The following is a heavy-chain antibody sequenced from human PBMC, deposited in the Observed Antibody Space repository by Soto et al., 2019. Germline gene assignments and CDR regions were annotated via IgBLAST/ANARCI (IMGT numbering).Heavy chain of an antibody. V-gene: IGHV3-23*01. CDR2: TTCSGNSA. CDR1: GFTFSSYA. CDR3: AKDFIGSKADYFDH. J-gene: IGHJ4*02. D-gene: IGHD2-15*01. Sequence: GGSLRLSCAASGFTFSSYAMTWVRQAPGKGMEWVASTTCSGNSAFYADSVKGRFTISRDNSKNTLYLQMNSLTAEDAAVYYCAKDFIGSKADYFDHWGQGILVTVSS.